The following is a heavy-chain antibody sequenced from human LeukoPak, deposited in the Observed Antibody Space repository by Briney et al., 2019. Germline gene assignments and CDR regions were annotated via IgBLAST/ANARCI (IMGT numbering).Heavy chain of an antibody. CDR1: GFTFSSYW. J-gene: IGHJ4*02. Sequence: PGGSLRLSCAASGFTFSSYWMHWVRQAPEKGLVWVSRITNDGSTTNYADSVKGRFTISRDNAKNTLYLQMNSLRAEDTAVYYCARDVGIGGWGQGTLVTVSS. V-gene: IGHV3-74*01. CDR2: ITNDGSTT. D-gene: IGHD2-15*01. CDR3: ARDVGIGG.